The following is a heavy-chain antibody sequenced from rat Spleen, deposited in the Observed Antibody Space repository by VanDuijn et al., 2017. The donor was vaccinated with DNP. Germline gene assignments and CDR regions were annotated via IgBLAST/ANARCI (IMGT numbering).Heavy chain of an antibody. CDR1: GYSITSNH. V-gene: IGHV3-1*01. Sequence: EVQLQESGPGLVKPSQSLSLTCSVTGYSITSNHWGWIRKFPGNKMEWIGHISYSGTTSYNPSLKSRVSITRDTSKNQFFLHLNSVTAEDTATYYCAIQLGVFDYWGQGVMVTVSS. D-gene: IGHD5-1*01. CDR3: AIQLGVFDY. J-gene: IGHJ2*01. CDR2: ISYSGTT.